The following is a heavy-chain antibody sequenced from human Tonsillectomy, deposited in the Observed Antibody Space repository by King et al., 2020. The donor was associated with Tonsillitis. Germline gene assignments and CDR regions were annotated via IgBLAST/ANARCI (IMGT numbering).Heavy chain of an antibody. Sequence: VQLVQSEAEVKKPGASVKVSCKASGYTFTGYYMHWVRQAPGQGLEWMGWINPNSGGTNYAQKFQGWVTMTRDTSISTAYMELSRLRSDDTAVYYCAGGVPRFLEWLFNFYYYGMDVWGQGTTVTVSS. J-gene: IGHJ6*02. V-gene: IGHV1-2*04. CDR3: AGGVPRFLEWLFNFYYYGMDV. CDR2: INPNSGGT. D-gene: IGHD3-3*01. CDR1: GYTFTGYY.